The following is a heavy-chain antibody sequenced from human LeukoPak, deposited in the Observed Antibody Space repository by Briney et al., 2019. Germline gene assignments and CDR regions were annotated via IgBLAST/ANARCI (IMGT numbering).Heavy chain of an antibody. Sequence: ASVTVSCKASGYTFTSYGISWVRQAPGQGLEWMGWISAYNGNTNYAQKLQGRVTMTTDTSTSTAYMELRSLRSDDTAVYYCARDYSSPYYYDSSGYYLGDYWGQGTLVTVSS. CDR1: GYTFTSYG. CDR3: ARDYSSPYYYDSSGYYLGDY. CDR2: ISAYNGNT. D-gene: IGHD3-22*01. V-gene: IGHV1-18*01. J-gene: IGHJ4*02.